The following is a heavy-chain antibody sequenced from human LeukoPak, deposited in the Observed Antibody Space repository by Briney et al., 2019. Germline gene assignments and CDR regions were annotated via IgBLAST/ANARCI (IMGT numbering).Heavy chain of an antibody. CDR2: IYYSGST. CDR1: GGSISSYY. J-gene: IGHJ5*02. CDR3: AKGSGSSPFDP. V-gene: IGHV4-59*01. D-gene: IGHD3-10*01. Sequence: PSETLSPTCTVSGGSISSYYWSWIQQPPGKGLEWIGYIYYSGSTNYNPSLKSRVTISVDTSKNQFSLKLSSVTAADTAVYYCAKGSGSSPFDPWGQGTLVTVSS.